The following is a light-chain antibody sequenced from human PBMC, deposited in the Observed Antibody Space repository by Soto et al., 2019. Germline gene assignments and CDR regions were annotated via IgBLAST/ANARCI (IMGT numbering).Light chain of an antibody. CDR3: LYDDSDMRSPRYV. J-gene: IGLJ1*01. CDR2: GDS. CDR1: SSNIGAGHD. V-gene: IGLV1-40*01. Sequence: QSVLTQPPSVSGAPGQRVTISCTGSSSNIGAGHDVHWYQQLPGTAPKLLIYGDSNRPSGVPDRFSGAKSGASASLGITGLQGEDEAEYHCLYDDSDMRSPRYVLGTGTKDTV.